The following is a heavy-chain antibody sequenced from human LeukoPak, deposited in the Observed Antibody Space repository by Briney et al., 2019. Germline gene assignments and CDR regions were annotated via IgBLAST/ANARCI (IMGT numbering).Heavy chain of an antibody. D-gene: IGHD4-17*01. Sequence: SETLSLTCTVSGGSISSYYWSWIRQPPGKGLEWIGYIYYSGSTNYNPSLKSRVTISVDTSKNQFSLKLSSVTAADTAVYYCARGNDYGDLLFDYWSQGTLVTVSS. CDR2: IYYSGST. V-gene: IGHV4-59*01. J-gene: IGHJ4*02. CDR3: ARGNDYGDLLFDY. CDR1: GGSISSYY.